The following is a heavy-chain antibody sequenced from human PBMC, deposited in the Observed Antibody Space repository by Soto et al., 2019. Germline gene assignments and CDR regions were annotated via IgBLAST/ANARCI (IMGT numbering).Heavy chain of an antibody. D-gene: IGHD3-10*01. V-gene: IGHV1-69*01. J-gene: IGHJ6*02. CDR2: IIPTFGTG. Sequence: QVLLVQSGPEVKKPGSSVKVSCKSSGGTFNNYAINWVRQAPGKGLEWMGGIIPTFGTGNHAQQFQGRVTITAAESTTTAYMELNSLRTEDTAIYYCASFDGTLVRGGRSSPYEMDVWGQGTTVIVSS. CDR3: ASFDGTLVRGGRSSPYEMDV. CDR1: GGTFNNYA.